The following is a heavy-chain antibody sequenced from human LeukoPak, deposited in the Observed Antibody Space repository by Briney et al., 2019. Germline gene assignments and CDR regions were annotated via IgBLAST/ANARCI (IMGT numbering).Heavy chain of an antibody. Sequence: SETLSLTCTVSGGSISSGSYYWSWIRQPAGKGLEWIGRNYTSGSTNYNPSLKSRVTISVDTSKNQSSLKLSSVTAADTAVYYCARDLPCGGDCYSRFGYYGMDVWGQGTTVTVSS. J-gene: IGHJ6*02. D-gene: IGHD2-21*02. CDR1: GGSISSGSYY. V-gene: IGHV4-61*02. CDR3: ARDLPCGGDCYSRFGYYGMDV. CDR2: NYTSGST.